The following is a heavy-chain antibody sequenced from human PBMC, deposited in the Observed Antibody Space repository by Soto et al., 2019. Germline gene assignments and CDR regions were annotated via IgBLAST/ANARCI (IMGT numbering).Heavy chain of an antibody. CDR1: GYTFASHY. D-gene: IGHD2-21*02. CDR2: INPSGGTA. J-gene: IGHJ4*02. CDR3: ARDRWGPPDY. V-gene: IGHV1-46*01. Sequence: ASVKVSCKASGYTFASHYIHWVRQAPGQGLEWMGIINPSGGTATYTQKFQGRVTMTTDTSTNSVFMEMNTLKTDDTAVYYCARDRWGPPDYWGQGTLVT.